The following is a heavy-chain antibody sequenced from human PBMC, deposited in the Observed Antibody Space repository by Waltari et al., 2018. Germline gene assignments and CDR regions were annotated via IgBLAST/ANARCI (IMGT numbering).Heavy chain of an antibody. J-gene: IGHJ3*01. D-gene: IGHD5-12*01. CDR3: ATYIGASIGTAAFDV. Sequence: AWARQPPGKGPEGTGTISYSGATYNNPSLKSRVTISVDTSKNQYSLKLTSVTAADTAVYYCATYIGASIGTAAFDVWGQGTMVTVSS. CDR2: ISYSGAT. V-gene: IGHV4-39*01.